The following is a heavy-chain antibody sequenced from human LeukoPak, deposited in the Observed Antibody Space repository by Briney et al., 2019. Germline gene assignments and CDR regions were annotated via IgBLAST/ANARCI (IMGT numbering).Heavy chain of an antibody. CDR2: IAVDGGNT. Sequence: GGSLRLACAASGFTFSNYGMAWVRQAPGKGLEWVSTIAVDGGNTHYADSVEGRFTISRQDSNNALHLQLNSLRAEDTAIYYCARDCCSGGGPLDIWGQGTLVTVSS. D-gene: IGHD2-15*01. V-gene: IGHV3-23*01. CDR3: ARDCCSGGGPLDI. J-gene: IGHJ4*02. CDR1: GFTFSNYG.